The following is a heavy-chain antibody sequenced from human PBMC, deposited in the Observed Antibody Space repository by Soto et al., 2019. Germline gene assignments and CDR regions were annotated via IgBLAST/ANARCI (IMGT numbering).Heavy chain of an antibody. D-gene: IGHD1-26*01. CDR3: AKISPTSYFDF. J-gene: IGHJ4*02. V-gene: IGHV3-72*01. Sequence: EVQLVESGGGLVQPGGSLRLSCAASGFTFSDHYMDWVRQVPGKGLEWVVRIRKKARSYTTEYAASVKGRFTISRDDSKNSMYLQMNSLKTEDTAVYFCAKISPTSYFDFWGQGTLVTFSS. CDR1: GFTFSDHY. CDR2: IRKKARSYTT.